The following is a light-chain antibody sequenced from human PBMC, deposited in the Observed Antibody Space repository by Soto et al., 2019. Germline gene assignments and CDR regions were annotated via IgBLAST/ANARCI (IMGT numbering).Light chain of an antibody. CDR2: HAS. J-gene: IGKJ1*01. V-gene: IGKV1-5*01. CDR3: QQYRTYS. Sequence: IQLTQSPTTLPASVGDRVTLTCRASESISNWLAWYQQRPGTAPKLLIYHASILETAVPSRFSRNGSGTEVTLTISSLQAGDFATYYCQQYRTYSFGQGSRVEIK. CDR1: ESISNW.